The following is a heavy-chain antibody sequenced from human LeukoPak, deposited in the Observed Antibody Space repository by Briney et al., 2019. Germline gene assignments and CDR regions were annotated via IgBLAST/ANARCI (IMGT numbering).Heavy chain of an antibody. Sequence: SETLSLTCAVSGYSISSGYYWGWIRQPPGKGLEWIGIIYHSGSTYYNPSLKSRVTISVDTSKKQFSLKLSSVTAADTAVYYCARDVKYYDILTGYYTEYYFDYWGQGTLVTVSS. CDR2: IYHSGST. CDR3: ARDVKYYDILTGYYTEYYFDY. V-gene: IGHV4-38-2*02. J-gene: IGHJ4*02. CDR1: GYSISSGYY. D-gene: IGHD3-9*01.